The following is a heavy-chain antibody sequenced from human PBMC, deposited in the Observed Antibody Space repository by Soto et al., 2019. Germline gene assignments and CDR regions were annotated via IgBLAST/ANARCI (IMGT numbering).Heavy chain of an antibody. Sequence: XETLSLTCAVYGWSFSGYYWNWIRQPPGKGLEWIGEVDHSGYTTYNPSLKSRVTISVDTSNNQFSLKLSSVTAADTAVYYCARVRDWFDPWGPGPLATVSS. J-gene: IGHJ5*02. CDR2: VDHSGYT. CDR3: ARVRDWFDP. CDR1: GWSFSGYY. D-gene: IGHD3-3*01. V-gene: IGHV4-34*01.